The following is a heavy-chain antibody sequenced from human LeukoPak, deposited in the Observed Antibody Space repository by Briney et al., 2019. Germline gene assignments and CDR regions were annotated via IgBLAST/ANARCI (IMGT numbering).Heavy chain of an antibody. V-gene: IGHV3-48*03. D-gene: IGHD2-21*01. CDR3: ARWPAGGDY. CDR2: ISSSGSTI. J-gene: IGHJ4*02. Sequence: AGGSLSLTCAASGFTFSSYDLNWVRQAPGKGLEWVSYISSSGSTIYYADSVKGRFTISRDNAKNSLYLQMNSLRAEDTAVYYWARWPAGGDYWGQGTLVTVSS. CDR1: GFTFSSYD.